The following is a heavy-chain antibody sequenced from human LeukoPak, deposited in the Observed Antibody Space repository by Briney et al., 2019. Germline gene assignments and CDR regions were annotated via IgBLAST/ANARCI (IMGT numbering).Heavy chain of an antibody. CDR1: GYTFTGYY. J-gene: IGHJ4*02. Sequence: GASVKVPCKASGYTFTGYYMHWVRQAPGQGLEWMGRINPNSGGTNYAQKFQGRVTMTRDTSISTAYMELSRLRSDDTAVYYCARGLGYCSGGSCYWGQGTLVTVSS. D-gene: IGHD2-15*01. CDR3: ARGLGYCSGGSCY. V-gene: IGHV1-2*06. CDR2: INPNSGGT.